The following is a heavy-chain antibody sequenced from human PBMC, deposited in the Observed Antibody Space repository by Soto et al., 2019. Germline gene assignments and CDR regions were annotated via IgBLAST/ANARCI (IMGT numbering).Heavy chain of an antibody. J-gene: IGHJ4*02. CDR3: ARLGPIGAAGTVFDC. D-gene: IGHD6-13*01. Sequence: QVQLQESGPGLVKPSETLSLTSTNSGGSISSYYWSWIRQPPGEGLEWIGYIYCSRSTNYNPSLRGRVTLSVGTADGRVSLKLRSVTAADTAVYYGARLGPIGAAGTVFDCWGQGALVTVSS. CDR2: IYCSRST. CDR1: GGSISSYY. V-gene: IGHV4-59*12.